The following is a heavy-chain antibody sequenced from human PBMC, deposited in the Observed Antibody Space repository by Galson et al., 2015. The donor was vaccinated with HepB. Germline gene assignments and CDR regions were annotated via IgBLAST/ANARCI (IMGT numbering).Heavy chain of an antibody. D-gene: IGHD6-13*01. CDR2: ISSDGSNK. V-gene: IGHV3-30*18. CDR3: SKGAYRSILMSGGWFDP. CDR1: RFSFSTSG. J-gene: IGHJ5*02. Sequence: SLRLSCAASRFSFSTSGMHWVRQAPGRGPEWVAAISSDGSNKDYSHSVKGRFSISRDNSNNTLFLQMNSLRAEDTAVYYCSKGAYRSILMSGGWFDPWGQGTLVTVSS.